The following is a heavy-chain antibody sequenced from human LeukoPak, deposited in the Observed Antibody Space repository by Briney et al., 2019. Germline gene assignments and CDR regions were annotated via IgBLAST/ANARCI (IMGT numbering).Heavy chain of an antibody. Sequence: GASVKVSCKASGYTFTSYDINWVRQATGQGLEWMGWMNPNSGNTGYAQKSQGRVTMTRNTSISTAYMELSSLRSEDTAVYYCVLGSRVEPGTWLSGFDYWGQGTLVTVSS. CDR3: VLGSRVEPGTWLSGFDY. J-gene: IGHJ4*02. CDR2: MNPNSGNT. V-gene: IGHV1-8*01. D-gene: IGHD3-22*01. CDR1: GYTFTSYD.